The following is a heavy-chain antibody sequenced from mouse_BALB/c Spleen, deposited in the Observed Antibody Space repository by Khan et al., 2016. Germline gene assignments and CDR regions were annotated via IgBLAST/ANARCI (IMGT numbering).Heavy chain of an antibody. J-gene: IGHJ2*01. CDR1: GFTFSYFG. CDR3: GRGDY. Sequence: EVELVESGGGLVQPGGSRKLSCAASGFTFSYFGMHWVRQAPEKGLEWLAFISSGSSAIYYSATVKGRFTISRDNPKNTLFLQMTSLRTEDTAMYYCGRGDYWGQGTTLTVSS. V-gene: IGHV5-17*02. CDR2: ISSGSSAI.